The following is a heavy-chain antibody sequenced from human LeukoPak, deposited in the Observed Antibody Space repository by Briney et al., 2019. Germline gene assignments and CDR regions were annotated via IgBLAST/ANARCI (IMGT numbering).Heavy chain of an antibody. CDR2: INSDGNST. Sequence: GGSLRLSCVASGFTFSTYWMHWVRQAPGKGLVWVSRINSDGNSTSYADSVKGRFTISRDNAKNTLYLQMSSLRAEDAAVYYCTRSNNIVGATYFDYWGQGTLVTVSS. CDR3: TRSNNIVGATYFDY. CDR1: GFTFSTYW. J-gene: IGHJ4*02. V-gene: IGHV3-74*01. D-gene: IGHD1-26*01.